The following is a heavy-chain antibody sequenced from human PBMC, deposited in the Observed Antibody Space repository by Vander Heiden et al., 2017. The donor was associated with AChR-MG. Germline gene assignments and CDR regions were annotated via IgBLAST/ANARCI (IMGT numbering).Heavy chain of an antibody. CDR3: AREPYIVVAPAAPTGTPYYYYYGMDV. CDR2: ISAYNGNT. V-gene: IGHV1-18*01. CDR1: GYTFTSYG. D-gene: IGHD2-2*01. J-gene: IGHJ6*02. Sequence: QVQLVQSGAEVKKPGASVKVSCKASGYTFTSYGISWVRQAPGQGLEWMGWISAYNGNTNYAQKLQGRVTMTTDTSTSTAYMELRSLRSDDTAVYYCAREPYIVVAPAAPTGTPYYYYYGMDVWGQGTTVTVSS.